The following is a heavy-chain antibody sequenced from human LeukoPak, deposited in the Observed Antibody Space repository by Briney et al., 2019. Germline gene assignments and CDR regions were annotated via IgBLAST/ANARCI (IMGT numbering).Heavy chain of an antibody. D-gene: IGHD3/OR15-3a*01. Sequence: SETLSLTCTVSGVSISSSNSYWGWIRQPPGKGLEWIGSIYYSGNTYYNASLKSQVSISIDTSKNRFSLKLTSVPAADTAVYYCARQTGSGLFILPGGQGTLVTVSS. CDR2: IYYSGNT. J-gene: IGHJ4*02. CDR1: GVSISSSNSY. CDR3: ARQTGSGLFILP. V-gene: IGHV4-39*01.